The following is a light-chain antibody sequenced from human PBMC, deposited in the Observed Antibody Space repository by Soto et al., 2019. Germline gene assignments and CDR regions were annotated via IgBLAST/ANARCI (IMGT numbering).Light chain of an antibody. CDR3: HQHYDLPT. CDR1: QTVLSSSNNRNY. J-gene: IGKJ5*01. Sequence: DIVMTQSPDSLAVSLGERATIKCKSSQTVLSSSNNRNYLVWYQQKSGQPPKLLIYWSSTRASWVPDRFTGSGSGTDFTLTISNIQAEDVGIYYCHQHYDLPTFGQGTRLEL. V-gene: IGKV4-1*01. CDR2: WSS.